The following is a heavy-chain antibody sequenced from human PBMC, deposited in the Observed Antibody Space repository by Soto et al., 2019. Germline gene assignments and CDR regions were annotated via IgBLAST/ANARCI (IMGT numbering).Heavy chain of an antibody. CDR2: IYYSGST. CDR1: GGSISSSSYY. D-gene: IGHD6-13*01. J-gene: IGHJ4*02. V-gene: IGHV4-39*01. CDR3: ASQAAGSQSY. Sequence: PSETLSLTCAVYGGSISSSSYYWGWIRQPPGKGLEWIGSIYYSGSTYYNPSLKSRVTISVDTSKNQFSLKLSSVTAADTAVYYCASQAAGSQSYWGQGTLVTVSS.